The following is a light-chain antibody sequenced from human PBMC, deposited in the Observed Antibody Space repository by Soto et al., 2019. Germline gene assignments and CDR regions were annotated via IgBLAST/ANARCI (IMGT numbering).Light chain of an antibody. CDR1: QSVSSNY. V-gene: IGKV3-20*01. J-gene: IGKJ2*02. Sequence: IVLTQSPGTLSLSPGERATLSCRASQSVSSNYLAWYQQKPGQGPRLLIFGASSRLTGIPDRFSGSVSGTAFTLTISRLEPEDVGVYYCQQYGSSPRTFGQGTKVEIK. CDR2: GAS. CDR3: QQYGSSPRT.